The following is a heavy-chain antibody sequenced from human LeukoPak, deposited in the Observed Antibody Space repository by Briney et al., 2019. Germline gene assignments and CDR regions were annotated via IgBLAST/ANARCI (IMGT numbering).Heavy chain of an antibody. J-gene: IGHJ4*02. CDR3: ARTPIYYFDNSGYYN. D-gene: IGHD3-22*01. Sequence: SETLSLTCTVSGYSISSSTYYWGWIRQPAGKGLEWIGLIYARGNTNYNPSLKSRVTMSIDTSKNQFSLKLTSVTAADTAVYYCARTPIYYFDNSGYYNWGQGTLVTVSS. CDR1: GYSISSSTYY. CDR2: IYARGNT. V-gene: IGHV4-61*02.